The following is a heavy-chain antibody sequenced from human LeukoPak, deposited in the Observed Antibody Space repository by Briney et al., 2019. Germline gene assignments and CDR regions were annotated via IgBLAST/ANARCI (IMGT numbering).Heavy chain of an antibody. CDR2: IYSGGST. CDR1: EFSVGSNY. J-gene: IGHJ4*02. CDR3: ARSLLSGSYYYGLDY. D-gene: IGHD3-10*01. Sequence: GGSLRLSCAASEFSVGSNYMTWVRQAPGKGLEWVSLIYSGGSTYYADSVKGRFTISRDNSKNTLYLQMNSLRAEDTAVYFCARSLLSGSYYYGLDYWGQGTLVTVSS. V-gene: IGHV3-66*01.